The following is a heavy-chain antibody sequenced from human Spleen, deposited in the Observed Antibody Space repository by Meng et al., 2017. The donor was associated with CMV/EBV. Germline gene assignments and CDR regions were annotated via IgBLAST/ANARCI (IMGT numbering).Heavy chain of an antibody. CDR1: SYTFIDHH. Sequence: ASVKVSCKASSYTFIDHHMHWVRQAPGQGLEWMGWINPGSGDAKYAQKFQDRVTLSRDTSISTAYMELSRLRSDDTAVYYCARDRSDYYYYGMDVWGQGTTVTVSS. CDR2: INPGSGDA. CDR3: ARDRSDYYYYGMDV. V-gene: IGHV1-2*02. J-gene: IGHJ6*02.